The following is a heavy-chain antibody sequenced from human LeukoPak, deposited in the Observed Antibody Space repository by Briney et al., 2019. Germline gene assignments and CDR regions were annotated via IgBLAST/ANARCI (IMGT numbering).Heavy chain of an antibody. CDR3: TRPYSSGWYRLDY. CDR2: IRRKANGGTT. CDR1: GFTFRSFS. D-gene: IGHD6-19*01. J-gene: IGHJ4*02. Sequence: GGSLRLSCEASGFTFRSFSMSWVRQAPGKGLEWVGFIRRKANGGTTEYAASVKGRFTISRDDSKSIAYLQMNSLKTEDTAVYYCTRPYSSGWYRLDYWGQGTLVTVSS. V-gene: IGHV3-49*02.